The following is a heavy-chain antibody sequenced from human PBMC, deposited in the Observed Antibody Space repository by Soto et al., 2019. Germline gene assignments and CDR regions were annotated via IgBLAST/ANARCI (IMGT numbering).Heavy chain of an antibody. D-gene: IGHD6-13*01. V-gene: IGHV4-59*07. Sequence: QVQLQESGPGLVKPSDTLSLNCTVSGGSISGYYWSWIRQPPGKGLEYIGYIYFRGSTTYNPSLKSRVTMSVDTSMNQFTRKVNSVTAAYTAVYYCARQQLLPDSYSLDVWGQGTTVTVSS. J-gene: IGHJ6*02. CDR2: IYFRGST. CDR1: GGSISGYY. CDR3: ARQQLLPDSYSLDV.